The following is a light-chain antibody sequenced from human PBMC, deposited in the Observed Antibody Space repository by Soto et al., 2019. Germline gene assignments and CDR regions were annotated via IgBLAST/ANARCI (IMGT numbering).Light chain of an antibody. J-gene: IGLJ1*01. Sequence: QFVLTQPPSASGSPGQSITISCTGSRDDVGGYNYVSWYQQHPGKAPKLIIYDVHKRPSGVPDRFSGSKSDNTASLTVSGLQTDDEADYYCNSYAGRNNFVFGTGTKVTVL. V-gene: IGLV2-8*01. CDR3: NSYAGRNNFV. CDR2: DVH. CDR1: RDDVGGYNY.